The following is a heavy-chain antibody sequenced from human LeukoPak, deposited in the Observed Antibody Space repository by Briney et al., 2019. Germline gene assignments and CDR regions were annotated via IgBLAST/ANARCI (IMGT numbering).Heavy chain of an antibody. CDR1: GGSISSYY. J-gene: IGHJ4*02. CDR2: IYYSGST. V-gene: IGHV4-59*01. Sequence: PSETLSLTCTVSGGSISSYYWSWIRQPPGKGLEWIGYIYYSGSTNYNPSLKSRVTISVDTSKNQFSLKLSSVTAADTAVYYCARGNCITIFGVVTAYYFDYWGQGTLVTVSS. D-gene: IGHD3-3*01. CDR3: ARGNCITIFGVVTAYYFDY.